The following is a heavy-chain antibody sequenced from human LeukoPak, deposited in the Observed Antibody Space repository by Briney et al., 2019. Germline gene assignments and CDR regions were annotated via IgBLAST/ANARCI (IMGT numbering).Heavy chain of an antibody. J-gene: IGHJ3*02. CDR3: ARVTYSYATDAFDI. Sequence: GASVKVSCKASGYTFTSYGISWVRQAPGQALEWMGWISAYNGNTNYAQKLQGRVTMTTDTSTSTAYMELRSLRSDDTAVYYCARVTYSYATDAFDIWGQGTMVTVSS. CDR2: ISAYNGNT. V-gene: IGHV1-18*01. CDR1: GYTFTSYG. D-gene: IGHD5-18*01.